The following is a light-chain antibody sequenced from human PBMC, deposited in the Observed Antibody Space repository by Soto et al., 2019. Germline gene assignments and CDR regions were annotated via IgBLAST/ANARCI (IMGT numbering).Light chain of an antibody. CDR2: AAS. CDR1: QSISSY. CDR3: QQSYSTPWT. Sequence: DIQMTQSPSSLSASVGDRVTITCRSRQSISSYLNWYQQKPGKAPKLLIYAASSLQSVVPSRFSGSGSGTDFTLTIRSLQPADFATYYCQQSYSTPWTFGQGTHVAIK. J-gene: IGKJ1*01. V-gene: IGKV1-39*01.